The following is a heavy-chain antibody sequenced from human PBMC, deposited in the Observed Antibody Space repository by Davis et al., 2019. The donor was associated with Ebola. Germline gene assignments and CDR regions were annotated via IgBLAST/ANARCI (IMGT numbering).Heavy chain of an antibody. CDR2: ISGSGGST. J-gene: IGHJ6*02. CDR1: GFTFSSYA. D-gene: IGHD3-9*01. Sequence: PGGSLRLSCAASGFTFSSYAMSCVRQAPGKGLEWVSAISGSGGSTYYADSVKGRFTISRDNSKNTLYLQMNSLRAEDTAVYYCAKAISRTGYYNTYYYGMDVWGQGTTVTVSS. V-gene: IGHV3-23*01. CDR3: AKAISRTGYYNTYYYGMDV.